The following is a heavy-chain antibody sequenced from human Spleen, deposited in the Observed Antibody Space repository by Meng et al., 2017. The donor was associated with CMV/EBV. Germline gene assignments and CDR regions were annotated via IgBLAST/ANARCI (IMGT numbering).Heavy chain of an antibody. J-gene: IGHJ5*02. D-gene: IGHD2-2*02. CDR1: E. CDR3: ARGAEYCSSTSCYSGGGWFDP. Sequence: EMHRVRQAPGQGLEWMEWINPNSGGTNYAQKFQGRVNMTRDTSISTAYMELSRLRSDDTAVYYCARGAEYCSSTSCYSGGGWFDPWGQGTLVTVSS. CDR2: INPNSGGT. V-gene: IGHV1-2*02.